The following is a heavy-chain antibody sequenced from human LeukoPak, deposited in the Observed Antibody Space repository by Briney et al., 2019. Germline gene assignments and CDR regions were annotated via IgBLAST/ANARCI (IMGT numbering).Heavy chain of an antibody. CDR2: INGDGGSR. CDR1: GFTFSTYW. CDR3: ASASSHRTAAGGDY. V-gene: IGHV3-74*01. J-gene: IGHJ4*02. Sequence: GGSLRLSCADSGFTFSTYWMHWVRQAPGKGLVWVSRINGDGGSRNYADSVKGRFTISRDNAKNTLYLQMSSLRVEDTAVYYCASASSHRTAAGGDYWGQGTLVTVST. D-gene: IGHD6-13*01.